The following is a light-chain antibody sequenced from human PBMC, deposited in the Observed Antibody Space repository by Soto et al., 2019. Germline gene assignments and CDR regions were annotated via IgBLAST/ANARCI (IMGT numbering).Light chain of an antibody. CDR1: QNIGNN. J-gene: IGKJ1*01. CDR2: GAS. CDR3: QQYNDWPPGT. Sequence: EIVMTQSPATLSVSPGESATLSCRASQNIGNNLAWYQQKPGQAPRLLFYGASIRATGIPGRFSGSGSGTEFTLTISSLQSEDFAVFYCQQYNDWPPGTFGQGTQVEIK. V-gene: IGKV3-15*01.